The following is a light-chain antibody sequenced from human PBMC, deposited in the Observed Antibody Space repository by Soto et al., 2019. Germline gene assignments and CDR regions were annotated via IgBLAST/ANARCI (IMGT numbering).Light chain of an antibody. CDR1: SSDVGGYNY. Sequence: SITYTGNSSDVGGYNYVSWYQQHPGKAANLMIYDVSNRPSGVSNRFSGSKSGNTAPLTISGLQAEDEADYYCSSYTSSSSYVFGTGTKVTVL. J-gene: IGLJ1*01. CDR2: DVS. V-gene: IGLV2-14*04. CDR3: SSYTSSSSYV.